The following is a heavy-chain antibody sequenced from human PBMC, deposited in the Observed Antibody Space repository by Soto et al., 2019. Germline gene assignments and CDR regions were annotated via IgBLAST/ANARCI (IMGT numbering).Heavy chain of an antibody. V-gene: IGHV3-23*01. Sequence: EVQLLESGGGLVQPGGSLRLSCSDSGFTFSSYAMSWVRQAPGKGQEWVSAISGSGGSTYYADSVKGRFTISRDNSKNTLYLQMNSLRAEDTAVYYCAIRGSTGWFDPWGQGTLVTVSS. D-gene: IGHD3-16*01. CDR2: ISGSGGST. J-gene: IGHJ5*02. CDR1: GFTFSSYA. CDR3: AIRGSTGWFDP.